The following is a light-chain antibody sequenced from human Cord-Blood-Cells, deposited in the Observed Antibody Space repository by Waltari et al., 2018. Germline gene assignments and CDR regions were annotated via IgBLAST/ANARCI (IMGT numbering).Light chain of an antibody. CDR2: DAS. V-gene: IGKV3D-20*01. CDR3: QQYGSSPWT. J-gene: IGKJ1*01. CDR1: QCVSSSY. Sequence: EIVLTQSPATLSLSPGERATLSCGASQCVSSSYLDWYQQKPGLAPRLLIYDASSRATGIPDRFSGSGSGTDFTLTISRLEPEDFAVYYCQQYGSSPWTFGQGTKVEIK.